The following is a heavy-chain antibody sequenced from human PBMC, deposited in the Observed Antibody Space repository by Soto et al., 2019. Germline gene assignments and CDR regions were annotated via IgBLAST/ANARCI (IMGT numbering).Heavy chain of an antibody. V-gene: IGHV3-48*02. CDR2: IYSTVGIA. CDR1: GFTFSDYS. J-gene: IGHJ4*02. CDR3: ARLPKGSTVTV. Sequence: EVQLVDSGGGLVHPRGSLRLSWAASGFTFSDYSMTLVRQAPGKGLEWVSNIYSTVGIAYYADAVKGRFSVSRDNAKNSLFLQMTSLRDEDTGVYYCARLPKGSTVTVWGQGTLVTVSA. D-gene: IGHD4-17*01.